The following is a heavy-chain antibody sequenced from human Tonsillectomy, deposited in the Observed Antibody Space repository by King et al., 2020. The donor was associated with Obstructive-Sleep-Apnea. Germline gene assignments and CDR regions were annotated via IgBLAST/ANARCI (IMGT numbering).Heavy chain of an antibody. CDR3: ARRDDSSGWLNLDY. V-gene: IGHV5-51*01. CDR2: SYPGYSDT. J-gene: IGHJ4*02. Sequence: VQLVESGAEVKKPGESLKISCKGSGYSFTSYWIGWGRQMPGQGLEWMWISYPGYSDTRYSPSFQGQVTISADKSISTAYLQWSSLKASDTAMYYCARRDDSSGWLNLDYWGQGTLVTVSS. D-gene: IGHD6-19*01. CDR1: GYSFTSYW.